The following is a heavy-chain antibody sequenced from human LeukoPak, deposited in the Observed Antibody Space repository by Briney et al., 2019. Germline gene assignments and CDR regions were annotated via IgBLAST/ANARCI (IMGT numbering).Heavy chain of an antibody. Sequence: PGGSLRLSCAASGFTFSNAWMSWVRQAPGKGLEWVGRIKSKTDGGTTDYAAPVKGRFTISRDDSKNTLYLQMNSLKTEDTAVYYCTTRWGYCTNGVCYTAALDYWGQGTLVTVSS. J-gene: IGHJ4*02. CDR3: TTRWGYCTNGVCYTAALDY. V-gene: IGHV3-15*01. CDR1: GFTFSNAW. D-gene: IGHD2-8*01. CDR2: IKSKTDGGTT.